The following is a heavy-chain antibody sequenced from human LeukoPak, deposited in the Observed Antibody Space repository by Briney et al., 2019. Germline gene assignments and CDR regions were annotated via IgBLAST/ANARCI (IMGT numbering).Heavy chain of an antibody. CDR2: IYHSGST. CDR1: GYSISSGYY. V-gene: IGHV4-38-2*01. CDR3: ARRGYYYDSSGYYYFDY. J-gene: IGHJ4*02. Sequence: SETLSLTCAVSGYSISSGYYWGWIRQPPGKGLEWIGSIYHSGSTYYNPSLKSRVTISVEPSKNQFSLKLSSVTAADTAVYYCARRGYYYDSSGYYYFDYWGQGTLVTVSS. D-gene: IGHD3-22*01.